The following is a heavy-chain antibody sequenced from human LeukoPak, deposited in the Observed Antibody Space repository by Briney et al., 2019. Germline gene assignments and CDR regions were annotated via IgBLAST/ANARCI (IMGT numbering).Heavy chain of an antibody. CDR3: ARAPRLSDY. D-gene: IGHD2-21*01. V-gene: IGHV3-11*01. CDR2: ISGSGSTT. CDR1: GFSFSDHC. Sequence: GGSLRLSCAASGFSFSDHCMSWIRQVPGKGLEWVSYISGSGSTTNYADSAKGRFTISRDNAKNSLYLQMNSLRAEDTAVYYCARAPRLSDYWGQGTLVTVSS. J-gene: IGHJ4*02.